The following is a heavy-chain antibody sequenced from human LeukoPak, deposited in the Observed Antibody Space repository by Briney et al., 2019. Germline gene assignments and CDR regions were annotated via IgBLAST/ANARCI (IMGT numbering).Heavy chain of an antibody. D-gene: IGHD3-10*01. CDR3: TSSNEYYYGSGSYFDY. J-gene: IGHJ4*02. CDR2: IRSKAYGGTT. CDR1: GFTFGDYA. V-gene: IGHV3-49*03. Sequence: GGSLRLSCTASGFTFGDYAMSWFRQAPGKGLEGVGFIRSKAYGGTTEYAASVKGRFTISRDDSKSIAYLQMNSLKTEDTAVYYCTSSNEYYYGSGSYFDYWGQGTLVTVSS.